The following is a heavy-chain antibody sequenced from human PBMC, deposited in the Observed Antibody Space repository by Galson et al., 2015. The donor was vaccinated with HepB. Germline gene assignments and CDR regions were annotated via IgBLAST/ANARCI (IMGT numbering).Heavy chain of an antibody. CDR3: ARASSYSSSYYDS. Sequence: SETLSLTCAVSGGSITSSYWWSWVRQPPGKGLEWIGDIYHSGSSNYKPSLKSRVTISVDKSKNQFSLQLRSVTAADTAVYYCARASSYSSSYYDSWGQGILVTISS. V-gene: IGHV4-4*02. CDR2: IYHSGSS. CDR1: GGSITSSYW. J-gene: IGHJ5*01. D-gene: IGHD6-13*01.